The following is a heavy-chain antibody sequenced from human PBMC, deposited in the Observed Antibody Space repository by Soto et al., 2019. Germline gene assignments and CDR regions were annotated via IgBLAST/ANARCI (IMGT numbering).Heavy chain of an antibody. CDR2: IYHSGST. CDR1: GGSISSGGYS. CDR3: ARAPYDFWSGYHNGMDV. Sequence: SETLSLTCAVSGGSISSGGYSWSWIRQPPGKGLEWIGYIYHSGSTYYNPSLKSRVTISVDRSKNQFSLKLSSVTAADTAVYYCARAPYDFWSGYHNGMDVWGQGTTVTVSS. D-gene: IGHD3-3*01. V-gene: IGHV4-30-2*01. J-gene: IGHJ6*02.